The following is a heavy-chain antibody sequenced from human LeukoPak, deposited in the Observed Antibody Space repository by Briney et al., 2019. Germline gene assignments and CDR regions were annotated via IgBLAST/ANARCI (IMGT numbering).Heavy chain of an antibody. Sequence: PSETLSLTCTVSGGSISSSSYYWGWIRQPPGKGLEWIGSIYYSGSTYYNPSLKSRVTISVDTSKNQFSLKLSSVTAADTAVYYCARLQWRLVHYCYYGMDVWGQGTTVTVSS. J-gene: IGHJ6*02. D-gene: IGHD3-9*01. CDR3: ARLQWRLVHYCYYGMDV. CDR2: IYYSGST. CDR1: GGSISSSSYY. V-gene: IGHV4-39*01.